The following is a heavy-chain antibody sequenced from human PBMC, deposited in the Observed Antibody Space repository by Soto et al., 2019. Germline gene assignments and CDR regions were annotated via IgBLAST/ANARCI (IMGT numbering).Heavy chain of an antibody. D-gene: IGHD3-22*01. CDR2: IYHSGST. Sequence: QLQLQESGAGLVKPSQTLSLTCAVSGGSISSGDYSWSWIRQPPGKGLEWIGYIYHSGSTYYHPSRMSRVTMSIDSSKIQFSLKLTSVTAADTAVYYCARGHDSNDNWGQGTLVTVAS. CDR3: ARGHDSNDN. CDR1: GGSISSGDYS. V-gene: IGHV4-30-2*01. J-gene: IGHJ4*02.